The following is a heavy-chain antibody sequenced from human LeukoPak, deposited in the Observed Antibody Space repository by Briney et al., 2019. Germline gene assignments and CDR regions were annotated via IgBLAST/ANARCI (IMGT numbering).Heavy chain of an antibody. CDR1: GYSFTSYW. CDR3: ARPAAGRGYYFDY. D-gene: IGHD6-13*01. V-gene: IGHV5-51*01. J-gene: IGHJ4*02. Sequence: GESLKISCKGSGYSFTSYWIGWVRQMPGKGLEWMGIIYPGGPDTRYSPSFQGQVTISADKSISTAYLQWSSLKASDTAMYYCARPAAGRGYYFDYWGQGTLVTVSS. CDR2: IYPGGPDT.